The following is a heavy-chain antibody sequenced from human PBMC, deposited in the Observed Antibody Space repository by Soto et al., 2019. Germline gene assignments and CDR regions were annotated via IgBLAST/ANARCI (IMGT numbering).Heavy chain of an antibody. CDR2: IIPIFGTA. CDR1: GGTFSSYA. CDR3: VRYGSGSYLPGYYYGMDV. Sequence: QVQLVQSGAEVKKPGSSVKVSCKASGGTFSSYAISWVRQAPGQGLEWMGGIIPIFGTANYAQKFQGRVTITADESTSTAYMELSSLRSEDTAVYYCVRYGSGSYLPGYYYGMDVWGQGTTVTVSS. J-gene: IGHJ6*02. D-gene: IGHD3-10*01. V-gene: IGHV1-69*01.